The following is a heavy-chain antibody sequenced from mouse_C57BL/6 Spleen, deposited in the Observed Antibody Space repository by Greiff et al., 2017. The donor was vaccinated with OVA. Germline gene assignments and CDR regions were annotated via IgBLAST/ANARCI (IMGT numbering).Heavy chain of an antibody. V-gene: IGHV1-69*01. J-gene: IGHJ3*01. CDR1: GYTFTSYW. CDR3: ARGTAQATTY. D-gene: IGHD3-2*02. CDR2: IDPSDSYT. Sequence: VQLQQPGAELVMPGASVKLSCKASGYTFTSYWMHWVKQRPGQGLEWIGEIDPSDSYTNYNQKFKGQFTLTVDKAYSTAYMQLISLTSEDSAVYSCARGTAQATTYWGQGTLVTVSA.